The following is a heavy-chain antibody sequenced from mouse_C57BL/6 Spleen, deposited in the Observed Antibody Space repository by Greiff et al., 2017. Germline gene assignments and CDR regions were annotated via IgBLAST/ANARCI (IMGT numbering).Heavy chain of an antibody. Sequence: VQLQQPGAELVKPGASVKMSCKASGYTFTSYWITWVKQRPGQGLEWMGDIYPGSGSTYYNEKFKSKATLTVDTCTSTAYMQLSSLTSEDSAVFYCARWGHYPKWGFAYWGQGTLVTGSA. CDR2: IYPGSGST. D-gene: IGHD1-3*01. J-gene: IGHJ3*01. V-gene: IGHV1-55*01. CDR1: GYTFTSYW. CDR3: ARWGHYPKWGFAY.